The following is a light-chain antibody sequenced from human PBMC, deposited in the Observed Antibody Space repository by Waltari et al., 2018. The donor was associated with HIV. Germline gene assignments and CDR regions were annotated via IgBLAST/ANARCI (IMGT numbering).Light chain of an antibody. CDR3: SSYTSSSSLYVL. Sequence: QSALTQPASVSGSPGPSITISCTGSGNEVGDYDYVSSYQQHPGTAPKLMIYDVTNRPSGVSNRVSGSKSGNTASLTISGLQAEDEADYYCSSYTSSSSLYVLFGGGTKLTVL. CDR1: GNEVGDYDY. J-gene: IGLJ3*02. V-gene: IGLV2-14*03. CDR2: DVT.